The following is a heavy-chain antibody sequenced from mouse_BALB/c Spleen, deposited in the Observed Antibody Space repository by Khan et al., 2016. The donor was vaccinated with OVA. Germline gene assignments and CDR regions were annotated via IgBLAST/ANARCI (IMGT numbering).Heavy chain of an antibody. CDR1: GYIFTSFW. CDR3: ARRAPDDAMDY. Sequence: QVQLKQSGAEVVRPGASVKLSCKTSGYIFTSFWIQWVKQRSGQGLEWIARIYPATGSTYYNEKFKGKATLTADKSSNTVYMQLSSLKSEDSAVYVCARRAPDDAMDYWGQGTSVTVSS. CDR2: IYPATGST. D-gene: IGHD3-3*01. J-gene: IGHJ4*01. V-gene: IGHV1S132*01.